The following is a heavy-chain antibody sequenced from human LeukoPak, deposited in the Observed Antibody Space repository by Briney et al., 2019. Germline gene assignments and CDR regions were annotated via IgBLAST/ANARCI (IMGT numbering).Heavy chain of an antibody. CDR2: MYTSGST. CDR1: GGSISSYY. CDR3: ARSISGSSWNYFDY. J-gene: IGHJ4*02. D-gene: IGHD1-26*01. Sequence: PSETLSLTCTVSGGSISSYYWSWIRQPAGKGLEWIGRMYTSGSTNYNPSLKSRVTMSVDTSKSQFSLRLSSVTAADTAVYYRARSISGSSWNYFDYWGQGTLVTVSS. V-gene: IGHV4-4*07.